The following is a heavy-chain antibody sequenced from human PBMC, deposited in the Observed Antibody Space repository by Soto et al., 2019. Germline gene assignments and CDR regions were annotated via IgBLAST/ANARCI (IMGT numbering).Heavy chain of an antibody. CDR3: AKDRTIKAAAGTYSFFDY. CDR2: ISGSGGST. V-gene: IGHV3-23*01. CDR1: GFTFSSYA. D-gene: IGHD6-13*01. J-gene: IGHJ4*02. Sequence: PGGSLRLSCAASGFTFSSYAMSWVRQAPGKGLEWVSAISGSGGSTYYADSVKGRFTISRDNSKNTLYLQMNSLRAEDTAVYYCAKDRTIKAAAGTYSFFDYWGQGTLVTVSS.